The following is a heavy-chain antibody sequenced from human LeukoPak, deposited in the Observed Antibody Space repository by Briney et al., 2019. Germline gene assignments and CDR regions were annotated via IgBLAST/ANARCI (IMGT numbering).Heavy chain of an antibody. CDR1: GGSFSGYY. J-gene: IGHJ5*02. CDR2: IYTSGST. CDR3: ARDQRGSYYDSSGYSYGLTWFDP. D-gene: IGHD3-22*01. Sequence: SETLSLTCAVYGGSFSGYYWSWIRQPAGKGLEWIGRIYTSGSTNYNPSLKSRVTMSVDTSKNQFSLKLSSVTAADTAVYYCARDQRGSYYDSSGYSYGLTWFDPWGQGTLVTVSS. V-gene: IGHV4-4*07.